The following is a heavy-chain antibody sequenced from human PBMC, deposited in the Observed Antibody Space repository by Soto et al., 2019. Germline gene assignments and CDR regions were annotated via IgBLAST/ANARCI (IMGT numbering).Heavy chain of an antibody. CDR1: GYTRTELS. D-gene: IGHD5-18*01. J-gene: IGHJ4*02. Sequence: ASVKVSGKVSGYTRTELSMHCVLQSPGRGLEWMGGFDPEDGETIYAQKFQGRVTMTEDTSTDTAYMELGSLRADDTALYYCAKDLRGYNFAFDSWGLGTLVTVSS. V-gene: IGHV1-24*01. CDR3: AKDLRGYNFAFDS. CDR2: FDPEDGET.